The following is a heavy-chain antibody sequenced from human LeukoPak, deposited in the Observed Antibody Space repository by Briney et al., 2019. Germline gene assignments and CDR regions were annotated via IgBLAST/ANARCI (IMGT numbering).Heavy chain of an antibody. Sequence: PGRSLRLSCAASGFTFSSYAMHWVRQAPGKGLEWVAVISCDGSNKYYADSVKGRFTISRDNSKNTLYLQMNSLRAEDTAVYYCATLWFGELKTYYFYYYGVDVWGQGTTVTVSS. D-gene: IGHD3-10*01. V-gene: IGHV3-30-3*01. CDR2: ISCDGSNK. J-gene: IGHJ6*02. CDR3: ATLWFGELKTYYFYYYGVDV. CDR1: GFTFSSYA.